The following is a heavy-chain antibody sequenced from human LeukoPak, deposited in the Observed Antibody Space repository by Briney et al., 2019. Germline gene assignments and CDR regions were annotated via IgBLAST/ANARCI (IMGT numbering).Heavy chain of an antibody. J-gene: IGHJ5*02. CDR1: GFTFSNYW. CDR3: ARDLGQYYDTSDNWFDP. CDR2: INSDGINT. V-gene: IGHV3-74*01. Sequence: GGSLRLSCAASGFTFSNYWMHWVRQAPGKGLVWVSRINSDGINTSYADSVKGRFTISRDNAKNTLNLRMNSLRAEDTAVYYCARDLGQYYDTSDNWFDPWGQGTLVTVSS. D-gene: IGHD3-22*01.